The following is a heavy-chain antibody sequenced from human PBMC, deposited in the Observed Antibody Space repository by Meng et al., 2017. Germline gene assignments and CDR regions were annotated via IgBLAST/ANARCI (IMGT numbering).Heavy chain of an antibody. CDR3: ATRGNPYLDC. Sequence: QGRLVQSGAEVKKPGASVQVSCNASAHTLSSDGFAWVRQAPGQGLEWMGWINAYNGYTDYAQKFLGRVTLTTDTSTNTGYMELRSLTSDDTAVYYCATRGNPYLDCWGQGTLVTVSS. V-gene: IGHV1-18*01. CDR2: INAYNGYT. J-gene: IGHJ4*02. CDR1: AHTLSSDG.